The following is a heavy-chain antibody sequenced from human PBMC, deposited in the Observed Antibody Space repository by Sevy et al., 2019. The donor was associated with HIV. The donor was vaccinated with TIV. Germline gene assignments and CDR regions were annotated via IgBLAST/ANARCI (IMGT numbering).Heavy chain of an antibody. V-gene: IGHV3-23*01. CDR1: GFSFTNYS. Sequence: GGSLRLSCAASGFSFTNYSISWVRQAPGKGLEWVSVINSDGYSTYYADSVKGRSTISRDNYKNTVFLQMNSMRAEDTAVYYSAKEKHYDSSYDMDVWGQGTTVTVSS. D-gene: IGHD3-22*01. J-gene: IGHJ6*02. CDR3: AKEKHYDSSYDMDV. CDR2: INSDGYST.